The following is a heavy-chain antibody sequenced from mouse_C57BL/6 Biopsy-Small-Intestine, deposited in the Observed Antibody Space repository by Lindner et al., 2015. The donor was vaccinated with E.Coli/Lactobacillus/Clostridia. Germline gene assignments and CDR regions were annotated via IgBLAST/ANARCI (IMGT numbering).Heavy chain of an antibody. J-gene: IGHJ1*03. Sequence: VQLQESGTELARPGASVKLSRKASGYTFISYGISWVKQRTGQGLEWIGEIYPRSGNTYYNEKFKGKATLTADKSSSTAYMELRSLTSEDSAVYFCARLGYYGSSYWYFDVWGTGTTVTVSS. V-gene: IGHV1-81*01. D-gene: IGHD1-1*01. CDR3: ARLGYYGSSYWYFDV. CDR2: IYPRSGNT. CDR1: GYTFISYG.